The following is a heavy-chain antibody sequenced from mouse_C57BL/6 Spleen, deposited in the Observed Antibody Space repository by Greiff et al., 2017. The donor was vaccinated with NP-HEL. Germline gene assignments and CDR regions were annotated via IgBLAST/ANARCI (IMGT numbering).Heavy chain of an antibody. J-gene: IGHJ4*01. CDR2: IYPGSGNT. CDR3: ARGNYVRGAMDY. Sequence: QVQLKESGPELVKPGASVKISCKASGYSFTSYYIHWVKQRPGQGLEWIGWIYPGSGNTKYNEKFKGKATLTADTSSSTAYMQLSSLTSEDSAVYYCARGNYVRGAMDYWGQGTSVTVSS. D-gene: IGHD2-1*01. V-gene: IGHV1-66*01. CDR1: GYSFTSYY.